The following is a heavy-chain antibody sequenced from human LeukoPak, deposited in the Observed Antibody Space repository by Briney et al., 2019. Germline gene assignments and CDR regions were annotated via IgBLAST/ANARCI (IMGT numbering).Heavy chain of an antibody. D-gene: IGHD3-10*01. CDR3: AKKPVVGFGEAYFDS. CDR1: GLTFGDYP. V-gene: IGHV3-23*01. J-gene: IGHJ4*02. Sequence: GSSRGLSGGASGLTFGDYPMSWFRQPPGKGLDWVSAISGSGGSTYYADSVKGRFTISRDNSKNTLYLQMSSLRVEDTSVYYCAKKPVVGFGEAYFDSWGQGTLVTVSS. CDR2: ISGSGGST.